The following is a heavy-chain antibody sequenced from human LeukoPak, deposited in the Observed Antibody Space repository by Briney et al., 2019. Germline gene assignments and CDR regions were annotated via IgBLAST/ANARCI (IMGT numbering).Heavy chain of an antibody. J-gene: IGHJ4*02. CDR2: IYTSGST. CDR1: DGSISSYY. CDR3: AREDVDIVASGSTS. V-gene: IGHV4-4*09. D-gene: IGHD5-12*01. Sequence: SETLSLTCTVSDGSISSYYWSWIRQPPGKGLEWIGYIYTSGSTNYNPSLKSRVTISVDTSKNQFSLKLSSVTAADTAVYYCAREDVDIVASGSTSWGQGTLVTVSS.